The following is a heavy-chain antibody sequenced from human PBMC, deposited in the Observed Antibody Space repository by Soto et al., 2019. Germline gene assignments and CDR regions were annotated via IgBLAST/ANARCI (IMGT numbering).Heavy chain of an antibody. J-gene: IGHJ4*02. V-gene: IGHV5-51*01. CDR1: GYSFATYW. Sequence: PGYSLKISCKGSGYSFATYWICWVLQMPGEGLEWIGIIYPGDSDTTYSPSFQGQVTISADKSTSTAYLQWSSLKASDTAIYYCARHWNGGYSYGSIDYWGQGSLVTVSS. CDR2: IYPGDSDT. CDR3: ARHWNGGYSYGSIDY. D-gene: IGHD5-18*01.